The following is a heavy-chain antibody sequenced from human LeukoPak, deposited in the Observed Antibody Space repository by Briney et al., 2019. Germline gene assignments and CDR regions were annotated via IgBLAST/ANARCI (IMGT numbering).Heavy chain of an antibody. D-gene: IGHD2/OR15-2a*01. CDR2: IYDSGNT. CDR3: ARHDCDSSRCSVNWFDP. Sequence: PSETLSLTCTVSGVSLSSIPYYWGWIRQPPGKGLEWIGTIYDSGNTNYNPSLRSRLTISVDTSRNQFSLKLSSVTAADTAVYYCARHDCDSSRCSVNWFDPGGQGTLVTVSS. J-gene: IGHJ5*02. V-gene: IGHV4-39*01. CDR1: GVSLSSIPYY.